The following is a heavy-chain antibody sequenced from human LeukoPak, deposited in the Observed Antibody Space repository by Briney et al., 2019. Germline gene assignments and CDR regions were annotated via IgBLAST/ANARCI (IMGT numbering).Heavy chain of an antibody. CDR3: ARDRSPLLNRYFDWPWFGP. CDR2: INPSGGST. CDR1: GYTFTSYY. J-gene: IGHJ5*02. Sequence: ASVKVSCKASGYTFTSYYMHWVRQAPGQGLEWMGIINPSGGSTSYAQKFQGRVTMTRDTSTSTVYMELSSLRSEDTAVYYCARDRSPLLNRYFDWPWFGPWGQGTLVTVSS. D-gene: IGHD3-9*01. V-gene: IGHV1-46*01.